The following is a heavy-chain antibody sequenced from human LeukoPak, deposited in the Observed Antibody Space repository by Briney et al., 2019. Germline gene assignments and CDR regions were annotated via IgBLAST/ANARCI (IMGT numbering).Heavy chain of an antibody. D-gene: IGHD1-7*01. Sequence: SEALSLTCTVSGGSISEYYWSWIRQPPGKGLEWIGYIYTSGSTSYSPSFKSRVSISVDTSKKQFSLELTSVTAADTAVYYCATLTPITGTTGGYWGQGILVTVSS. J-gene: IGHJ4*02. V-gene: IGHV4-4*09. CDR1: GGSISEYY. CDR2: IYTSGST. CDR3: ATLTPITGTTGGY.